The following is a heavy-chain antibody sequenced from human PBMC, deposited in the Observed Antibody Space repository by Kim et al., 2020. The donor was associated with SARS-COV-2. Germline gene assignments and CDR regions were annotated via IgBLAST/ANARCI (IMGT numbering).Heavy chain of an antibody. CDR3: ARDLVVAVAGTGSWFDP. Sequence: GGSLRLSCAASGFTFSSYAMHWVRQAPGKGLEWVAVISYDGSNKYYADSVKGRFTISRDNSKNTLYLQMNSLRAEDTAVYYCARDLVVAVAGTGSWFDPCGQGTLVTVSS. D-gene: IGHD6-19*01. CDR1: GFTFSSYA. J-gene: IGHJ5*02. V-gene: IGHV3-30*04. CDR2: ISYDGSNK.